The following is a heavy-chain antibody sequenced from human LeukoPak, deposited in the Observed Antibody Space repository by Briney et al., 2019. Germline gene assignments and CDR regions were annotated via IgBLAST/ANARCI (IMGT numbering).Heavy chain of an antibody. J-gene: IGHJ4*02. V-gene: IGHV5-51*01. CDR2: IYPRDSDT. D-gene: IGHD4-17*01. Sequence: GESLKISCQGSGYSFNSYWIGWVRQLPGKGLEWMGLIYPRDSDTIYSPSFQGLATLSVDKSLNTAYLQWSRLKASDTAIYYCARITGDYERTTFDYWGQGTLVTVSS. CDR3: ARITGDYERTTFDY. CDR1: GYSFNSYW.